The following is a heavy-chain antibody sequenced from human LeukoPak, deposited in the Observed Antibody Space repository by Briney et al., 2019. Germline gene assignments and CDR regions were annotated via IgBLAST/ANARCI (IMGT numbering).Heavy chain of an antibody. D-gene: IGHD4-23*01. J-gene: IGHJ4*02. Sequence: SGGSLRLSCAASGFIVSSNFMTWVRQAPGKGLEWVAVIYGSDTTNYADSVKGRFTISRDNAKNSLYLQMNSLRDEDTAVYYCARHDYAGNSGDYWGQGTLVTVSS. CDR3: ARHDYAGNSGDY. CDR2: IYGSDTT. CDR1: GFIVSSNF. V-gene: IGHV3-66*04.